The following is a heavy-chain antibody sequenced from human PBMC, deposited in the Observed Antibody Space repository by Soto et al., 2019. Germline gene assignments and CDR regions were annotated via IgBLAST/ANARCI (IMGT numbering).Heavy chain of an antibody. CDR2: INTDASVT. Sequence: QPGASLRLSCAGSGFMFSNFWMHWVRQAPGKGLVCVSRINTDASVTSHADSVKGRFTISRDNAKCTLCLQMNSLREEDSAMYYCARHTGLGANNYGGHGTRVTVSS. D-gene: IGHD5-18*01. J-gene: IGHJ4*01. V-gene: IGHV3-74*01. CDR3: ARHTGLGANNY. CDR1: GFMFSNFW.